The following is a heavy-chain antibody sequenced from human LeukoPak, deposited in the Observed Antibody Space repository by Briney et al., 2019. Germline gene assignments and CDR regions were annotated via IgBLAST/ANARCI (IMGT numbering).Heavy chain of an antibody. CDR2: ILYVGSKK. V-gene: IGHV3-30*18. Sequence: GGSMRPSCAAYGFTFSSKGMHWVRQAQGKGMGWVAVILYVGSKKFYADSVKGRFTISRDNSNNTLYLQMNSLRAEDTAVYYFAKSIPELATAFDYWGQGTLVTVSS. CDR3: AKSIPELATAFDY. CDR1: GFTFSSKG. D-gene: IGHD5-24*01. J-gene: IGHJ4*02.